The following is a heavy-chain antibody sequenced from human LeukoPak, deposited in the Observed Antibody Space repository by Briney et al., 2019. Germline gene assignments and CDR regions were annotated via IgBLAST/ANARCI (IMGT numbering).Heavy chain of an antibody. Sequence: SETLSLTCAVYGGSFSGYYWSWIRQPPNKGLEWIGEINHSGSTNYNPSLNSRVTISADEYKKQFSLKLNSVTAADTDVYYCARAQGRLVPPAYWGQGTLVTVSS. CDR2: INHSGST. D-gene: IGHD6-19*01. CDR3: ARAQGRLVPPAY. V-gene: IGHV4-34*01. CDR1: GGSFSGYY. J-gene: IGHJ4*02.